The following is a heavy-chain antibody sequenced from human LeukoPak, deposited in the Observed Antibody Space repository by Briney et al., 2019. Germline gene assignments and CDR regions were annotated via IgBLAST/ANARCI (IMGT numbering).Heavy chain of an antibody. CDR1: GASISSSNYY. D-gene: IGHD5-12*01. CDR3: AKSNGYGLIDY. J-gene: IGHJ4*02. Sequence: SETLSLTCAVSGASISSSNYYWGWVRQSPGKGLEWIGNIYSSGNTYCNASLKSRVTMYIDTSKNQFSLKLSSVTAADTAMYYCAKSNGYGLIDYWGQGTLVTVSS. CDR2: IYSSGNT. V-gene: IGHV4-39*01.